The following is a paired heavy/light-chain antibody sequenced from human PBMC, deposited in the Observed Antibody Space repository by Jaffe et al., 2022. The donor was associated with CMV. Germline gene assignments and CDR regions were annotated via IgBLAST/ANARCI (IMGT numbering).Light chain of an antibody. V-gene: IGKV2D-29*01. J-gene: IGKJ3*01. CDR1: QSLLHSDGKTY. Sequence: DIVMTQTPLSLSVTPGQPASISCKSSQSLLHSDGKTYLYWYLQKPGQPPQLLIYEVSNRFSGVPDRFSGSGSGTDFTLKISRVEAEDVGVYYCMQSIQLPPTFGPGTKVDIK. CDR3: MQSIQLPPT. CDR2: EVS.
Heavy chain of an antibody. CDR2: IIPIFGTA. J-gene: IGHJ3*02. D-gene: IGHD3-22*01. V-gene: IGHV1-69*01. CDR1: GGTFSSYA. CDR3: AKGYYDSSGYYYSFRSAFDI. Sequence: QVQLVQSGAEVKKPGSSVKVSCKASGGTFSSYAISWVRQAPGQGLEWMGGIIPIFGTANYAQKFQGRVTITADESTSTAYMELSSLRSEDTAVYYCAKGYYDSSGYYYSFRSAFDIWGQGTMVTVSS.